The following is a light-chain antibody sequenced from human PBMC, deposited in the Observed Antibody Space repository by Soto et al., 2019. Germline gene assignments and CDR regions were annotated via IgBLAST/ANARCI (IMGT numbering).Light chain of an antibody. CDR1: QSVSSSN. Sequence: EIVLTQSPVTLSLSQGERATLSCRASQSVSSSNLAWYQQKTGQAPRLLIYGTSSRATGIPDRFSGSGSGTDFTLTISRLEPEDFAVYYCQQYGTSPPYTFGQGTKLEIK. CDR3: QQYGTSPPYT. V-gene: IGKV3-20*01. CDR2: GTS. J-gene: IGKJ2*01.